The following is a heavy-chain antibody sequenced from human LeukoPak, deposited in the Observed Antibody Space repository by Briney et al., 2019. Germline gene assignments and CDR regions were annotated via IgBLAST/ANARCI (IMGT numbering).Heavy chain of an antibody. CDR2: ISGSGDNT. V-gene: IGHV3-23*01. Sequence: GGSLRLSCAASGFSFSTYAMSWVRQAPGKGLEWVSGISGSGDNTYYADSVKGRFTISRDNSKNTLYVQVNSLGTEDTAAYYCAKGSYYDSSGSFYFDYWGQGTLVTVSS. CDR1: GFSFSTYA. J-gene: IGHJ4*02. D-gene: IGHD3-22*01. CDR3: AKGSYYDSSGSFYFDY.